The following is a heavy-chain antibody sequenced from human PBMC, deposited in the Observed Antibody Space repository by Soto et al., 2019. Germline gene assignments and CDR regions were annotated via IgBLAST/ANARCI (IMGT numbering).Heavy chain of an antibody. V-gene: IGHV2-5*01. Sequence: SGPTLVNPTQTLTLTCTLSGFSLITSGVGVGWVRQPPGKALEWLALIYWSDDKFYSPSLKRRLAIIKDTSKNQVVLKMTNVDPVDTATYYCAHREADTSGFYYHWGQGIVVTVSS. J-gene: IGHJ4*02. CDR3: AHREADTSGFYYH. D-gene: IGHD3-22*01. CDR2: IYWSDDK. CDR1: GFSLITSGVG.